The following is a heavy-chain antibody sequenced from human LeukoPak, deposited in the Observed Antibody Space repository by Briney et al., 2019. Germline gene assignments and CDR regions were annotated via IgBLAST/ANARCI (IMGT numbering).Heavy chain of an antibody. J-gene: IGHJ4*02. CDR3: ARDVGDL. D-gene: IGHD2-21*02. CDR2: INQGGSEK. CDR1: GFTFSTYW. V-gene: IGHV3-7*01. Sequence: GGSLRLSWAPSGFTFSTYWMGWVRQAPGKGLEWLAKINQGGSEKYYVDSVKGRFTISRDNAKNSLFLQMNSLRAEDTAVYYCARDVGDLWGQGTLVTVSS.